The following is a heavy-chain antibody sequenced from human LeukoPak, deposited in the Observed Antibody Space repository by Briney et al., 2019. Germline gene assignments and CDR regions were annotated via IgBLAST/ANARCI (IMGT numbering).Heavy chain of an antibody. CDR2: IIPIYGTR. D-gene: IGHD4-17*01. J-gene: IGHJ4*02. CDR1: GGSFSTYA. Sequence: SVKVSCKASGGSFSTYAISWVRQAPGQGLEWMGRIIPIYGTRNYAQKFQGRVTITTDASTTTAYTAYMELSSLRTEDTAVYYCSNNAFGDYAFDYWGQGALVTVSS. CDR3: SNNAFGDYAFDY. V-gene: IGHV1-69*05.